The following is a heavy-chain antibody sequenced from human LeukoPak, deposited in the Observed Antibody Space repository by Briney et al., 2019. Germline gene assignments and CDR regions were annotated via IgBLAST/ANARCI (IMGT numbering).Heavy chain of an antibody. CDR2: IYDSGST. CDR1: GASISSYF. D-gene: IGHD2-8*01. J-gene: IGHJ6*02. V-gene: IGHV4-59*08. Sequence: SETLSLTCTVSGASISSYFWSWIRQPPGKGLEWIGYIYDSGSTNYNPSLTSRVTISVDTSKNHFSLKLSSVTAADTALYYCARQMYLGGMDVWGQGTTVTASS. CDR3: ARQMYLGGMDV.